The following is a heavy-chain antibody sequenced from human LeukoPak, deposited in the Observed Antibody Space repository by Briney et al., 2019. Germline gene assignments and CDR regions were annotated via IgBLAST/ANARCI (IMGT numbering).Heavy chain of an antibody. CDR2: IRYDGSNK. CDR1: GFTFSSYG. J-gene: IGHJ4*02. V-gene: IGHV3-30*02. D-gene: IGHD2-2*02. Sequence: GGSLRLSCAASGFTFSSYGMHWVRQAPGKGLEWVAFIRYDGSNKYYADSVKGRFTISRDNSKNTLYLQMNSLRAEDTAVYYCAKVGRYCSSTSCYSLFDYWGQGTLVTVSS. CDR3: AKVGRYCSSTSCYSLFDY.